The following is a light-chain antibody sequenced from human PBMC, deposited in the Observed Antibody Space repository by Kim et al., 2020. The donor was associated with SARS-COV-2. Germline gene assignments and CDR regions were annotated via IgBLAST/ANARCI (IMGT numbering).Light chain of an antibody. CDR2: KDS. CDR3: YSAADNNGV. CDR1: VLAKKY. V-gene: IGLV3-27*01. J-gene: IGLJ2*01. Sequence: VDPGQTARITCSGDVLAKKYARWFQQKPGQAPVLVIYKDSERPSGIPERFSGSSSGTTVTLTISGAQVEDEADYYCYSAADNNGVFGGGTQLTVL.